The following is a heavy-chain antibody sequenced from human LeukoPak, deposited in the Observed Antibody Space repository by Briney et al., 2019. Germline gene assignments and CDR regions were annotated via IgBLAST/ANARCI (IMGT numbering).Heavy chain of an antibody. Sequence: ASVTVSCKASGYTFTGYYMHWVRQAPGQGLEWMGWINPNSGGTNYAQKFQGRVTMTRDTSISTAYMELSRLRSDDTAVYYCARGRSGSYRELAYWGQGTLVTVSS. D-gene: IGHD1-26*01. CDR2: INPNSGGT. CDR1: GYTFTGYY. V-gene: IGHV1-2*02. CDR3: ARGRSGSYRELAY. J-gene: IGHJ4*02.